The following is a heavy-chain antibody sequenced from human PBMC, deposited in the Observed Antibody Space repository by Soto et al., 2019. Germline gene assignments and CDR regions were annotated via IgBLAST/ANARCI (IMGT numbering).Heavy chain of an antibody. CDR3: ARDGSGDNYYYYYGMDV. V-gene: IGHV3-30-3*01. CDR1: GFTFSSYA. J-gene: IGHJ6*02. D-gene: IGHD3-10*01. Sequence: GGSLRLSCAASGFTFSSYAMHWVRQAPGKGLEWVAVISYDGSNKYYADSVKGRFTISRDNSKNTLYLQMNSLRAEDTAVYYCARDGSGDNYYYYYGMDVWGQGTTVTVSS. CDR2: ISYDGSNK.